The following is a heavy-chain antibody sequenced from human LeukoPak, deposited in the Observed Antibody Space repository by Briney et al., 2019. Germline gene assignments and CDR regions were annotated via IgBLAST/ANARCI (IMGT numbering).Heavy chain of an antibody. J-gene: IGHJ4*02. CDR3: AKGRGRCGSGSYYNWIFDY. CDR1: GFTVSSNY. CDR2: IYSGGST. V-gene: IGHV3-53*01. Sequence: GGSLRLSCAASGFTVSSNYMSWVRQAPGKGLEWVSVIYSGGSTYYADSVKGRFTISRDNSKNTLYLQMNSLRAEDTAVYYCAKGRGRCGSGSYYNWIFDYWAREPWSPSPQ. D-gene: IGHD3-10*01.